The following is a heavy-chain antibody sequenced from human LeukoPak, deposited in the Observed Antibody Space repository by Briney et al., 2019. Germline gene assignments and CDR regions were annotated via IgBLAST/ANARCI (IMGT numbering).Heavy chain of an antibody. Sequence: GGSLRLSCAASGFTFGIYWMSWVRQAPGKGLEWVANIKQDGSEKFYVDSVKGRFTLSRDNAKNSLFLQMNSLRAEDTAVYYCAKVGFSEMEWLLYSDHWGQGTLVTVSS. CDR3: AKVGFSEMEWLLYSDH. D-gene: IGHD3-3*01. V-gene: IGHV3-7*05. J-gene: IGHJ4*02. CDR1: GFTFGIYW. CDR2: IKQDGSEK.